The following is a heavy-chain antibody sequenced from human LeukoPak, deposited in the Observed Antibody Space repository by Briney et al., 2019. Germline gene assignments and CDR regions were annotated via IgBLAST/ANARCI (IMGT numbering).Heavy chain of an antibody. V-gene: IGHV3-48*03. D-gene: IGHD3-10*01. CDR1: GFTFSDYE. Sequence: PGGSLRLSCAASGFTFSDYEMNWVRQAPGKGLEWVAYISSGGDSKFYGDSVKGRFTISRDNAKNSLYLQMNSLRDEDTAVYYCARDRWNVLLWFGENVFDYWGQGTLVTVSS. J-gene: IGHJ4*02. CDR2: ISSGGDSK. CDR3: ARDRWNVLLWFGENVFDY.